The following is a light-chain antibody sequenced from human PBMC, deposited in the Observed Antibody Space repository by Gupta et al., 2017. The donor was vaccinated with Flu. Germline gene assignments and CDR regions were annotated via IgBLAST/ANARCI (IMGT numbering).Light chain of an antibody. CDR2: GAT. CDR3: QQYYNWPPMYT. CDR1: QDISSK. V-gene: IGKV3-15*01. J-gene: IGKJ2*01. Sequence: TLSVFPGGSATLSCRASQDISSKLAWYQQIPGQAPRLLIYGATTRASGIPARFSASGSGTEFTLTINSLQSEDFAVYYCQQYYNWPPMYTFGQGTKLEMK.